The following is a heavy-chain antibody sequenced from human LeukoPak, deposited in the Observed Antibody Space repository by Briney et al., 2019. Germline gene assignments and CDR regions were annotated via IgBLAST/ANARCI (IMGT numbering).Heavy chain of an antibody. CDR1: GYSISSGYY. CDR3: ARGTTAFDI. Sequence: ETLSLTCTVSGYSISSGYYWGWVRQAPGKGLEWVSSISSSSNYIYYADSVKGRFTISRDNAKNSLYLQMNSLRAEDTAVYYCARGTTAFDIWGQGTMVTVSS. CDR2: ISSSSNYI. J-gene: IGHJ3*02. V-gene: IGHV3-21*01. D-gene: IGHD1-1*01.